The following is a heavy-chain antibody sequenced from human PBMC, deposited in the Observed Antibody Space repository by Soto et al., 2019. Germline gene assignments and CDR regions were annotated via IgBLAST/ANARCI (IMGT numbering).Heavy chain of an antibody. CDR1: GFTFSSYA. CDR2: ISGSGGST. D-gene: IGHD3-22*01. J-gene: IGHJ4*02. V-gene: IGHV3-23*01. CDR3: AKEYYYDSSGYSDY. Sequence: GWSLRLSCAASGFTFSSYAMSWVRQAPGKGLEWVSAISGSGGSTYYADSVKGRFTISRDNSKNTLYLQMNSLRADDTAVYYCAKEYYYDSSGYSDYWGQGNLVTVSP.